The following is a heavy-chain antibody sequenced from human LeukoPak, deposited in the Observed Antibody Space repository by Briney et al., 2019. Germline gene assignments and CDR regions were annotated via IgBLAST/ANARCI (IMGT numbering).Heavy chain of an antibody. CDR1: GFTVSSNY. Sequence: GESLRLSCAASGFTVSSNYMNWVRQAPGQGMECVSVIYGGGNTYYADSVGGRFTISRDNSKNTQYLQMNILRVEDTATYYCARGRWSSSGYRDYWGRGTLVTVSS. D-gene: IGHD3-22*01. V-gene: IGHV3-53*01. J-gene: IGHJ4*02. CDR3: ARGRWSSSGYRDY. CDR2: IYGGGNT.